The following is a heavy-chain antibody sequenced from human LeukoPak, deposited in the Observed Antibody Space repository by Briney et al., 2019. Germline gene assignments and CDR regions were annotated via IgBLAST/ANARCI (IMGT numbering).Heavy chain of an antibody. CDR1: GFTFSSYT. Sequence: GGSLRLSCAASGFTFSSYTMNWVRQPPGKGLEWVSTIGTSSTTIYYADSVKGRFTISRDNAKNSLYLQMNSLRADDTAVYYCARFAAGGSYYYYMDVWGKGTTVTVSS. J-gene: IGHJ6*03. D-gene: IGHD6-25*01. V-gene: IGHV3-48*01. CDR3: ARFAAGGSYYYYMDV. CDR2: IGTSSTTI.